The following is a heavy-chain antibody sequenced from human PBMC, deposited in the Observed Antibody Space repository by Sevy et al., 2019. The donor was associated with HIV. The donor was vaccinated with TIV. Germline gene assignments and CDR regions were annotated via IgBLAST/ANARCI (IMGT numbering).Heavy chain of an antibody. CDR2: ISSSSSTI. V-gene: IGHV3-48*02. CDR3: ARDRRYFDWLLSDDAFDI. D-gene: IGHD3-9*01. Sequence: GGSLRLSCAASVFTFSSYSMNWVRQAPGKGLEWVSYISSSSSTIYYADSVKGRFTISRDNAKNSLYLQMNSLRDEDTAVYYCARDRRYFDWLLSDDAFDIWGQGTMVTVSS. J-gene: IGHJ3*02. CDR1: VFTFSSYS.